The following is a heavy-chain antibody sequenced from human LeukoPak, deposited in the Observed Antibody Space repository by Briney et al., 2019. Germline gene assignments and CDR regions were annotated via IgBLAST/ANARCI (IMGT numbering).Heavy chain of an antibody. Sequence: PGGSLRLSCAVSGFTFTSYWISWVRQPPGKGLEWVANIAQDGSEKKYVDSLRGRFTISRDNAKSSVYLQMNSLGDEDTAVYYCSSAGAEGGTRWYLDVWGRGTLVTVSS. CDR3: SSAGAEGGTRWYLDV. CDR1: GFTFTSYW. V-gene: IGHV3-7*01. D-gene: IGHD1-14*01. J-gene: IGHJ2*01. CDR2: IAQDGSEK.